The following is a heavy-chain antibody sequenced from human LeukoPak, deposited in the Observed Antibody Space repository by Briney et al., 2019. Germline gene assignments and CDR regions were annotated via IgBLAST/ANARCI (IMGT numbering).Heavy chain of an antibody. Sequence: GGSVRLSCAASGSTFRTYWMHWVRHSPGKGLVWVSRINSDGIGSSYADSVKGRFTISRDNAKNTLYLQMNSLTAEDTAVYYCARDDLPWDSSGFDVWGQGTMVTVSS. J-gene: IGHJ3*01. V-gene: IGHV3-74*01. D-gene: IGHD3-22*01. CDR2: INSDGIGS. CDR1: GSTFRTYW. CDR3: ARDDLPWDSSGFDV.